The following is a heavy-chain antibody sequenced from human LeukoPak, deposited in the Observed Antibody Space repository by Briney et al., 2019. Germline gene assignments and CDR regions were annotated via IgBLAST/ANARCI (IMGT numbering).Heavy chain of an antibody. CDR1: GFTFSSYA. Sequence: GGSLRLSCAASGFTFSSYAMSWIRQAPGKGLEWVGFIRSKAYGETADYAASVKGRFTISRDDSKAIAYLQMNSLKTEDTAVYHCTRDRGAYNLYDYWGQGTLVTVSS. V-gene: IGHV3-49*03. D-gene: IGHD1-1*01. CDR2: IRSKAYGETA. J-gene: IGHJ4*02. CDR3: TRDRGAYNLYDY.